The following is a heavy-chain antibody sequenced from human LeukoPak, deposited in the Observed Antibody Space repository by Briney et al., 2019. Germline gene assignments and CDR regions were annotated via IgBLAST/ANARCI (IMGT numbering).Heavy chain of an antibody. CDR2: INTNTGNP. Sequence: GASVKVSCKASGYTFTSYAMNWVRQAPGQGLEWMGWINTNTGNPTYAQGFTGRFVFSLDTSVSTAYLQISSLKAEDTAVYYCARGQPHYYGSGSDAFDIWGQGTMVTVSS. D-gene: IGHD3-10*01. CDR3: ARGQPHYYGSGSDAFDI. CDR1: GYTFTSYA. V-gene: IGHV7-4-1*02. J-gene: IGHJ3*02.